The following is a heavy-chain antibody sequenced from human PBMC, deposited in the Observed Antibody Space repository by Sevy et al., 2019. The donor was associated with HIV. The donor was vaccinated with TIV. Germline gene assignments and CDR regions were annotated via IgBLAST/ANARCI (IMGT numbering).Heavy chain of an antibody. J-gene: IGHJ6*02. D-gene: IGHD1-26*01. CDR2: ISSSSSTI. CDR1: GFTFSSYS. CDR3: ARERGTGLWERYSRSYYSTSYGMDV. Sequence: GGSLRLSCAASGFTFSSYSMNWVRQAPGKGLEWVSYISSSSSTIYYADAVKGRLTISRDNAKNSRFLQMNSLRDEDTAVDYCARERGTGLWERYSRSYYSTSYGMDVWGQGTTVTVSS. V-gene: IGHV3-48*02.